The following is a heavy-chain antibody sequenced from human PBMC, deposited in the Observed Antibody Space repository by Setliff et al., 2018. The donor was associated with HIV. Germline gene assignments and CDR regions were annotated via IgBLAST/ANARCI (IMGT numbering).Heavy chain of an antibody. D-gene: IGHD2-8*01. Sequence: PGGSLRLSCAASGFSFSNFWMHWVRQAPGKGLEWVASISPDGNRNHCVGSVRGRFTASRDNAKSSLYLQMNSLRAEDTAVYYCARPLLRTNTVYGILGNWFDSWGRGTLVTVSS. CDR3: ARPLLRTNTVYGILGNWFDS. V-gene: IGHV3-7*03. CDR1: GFSFSNFW. CDR2: ISPDGNRN. J-gene: IGHJ5*01.